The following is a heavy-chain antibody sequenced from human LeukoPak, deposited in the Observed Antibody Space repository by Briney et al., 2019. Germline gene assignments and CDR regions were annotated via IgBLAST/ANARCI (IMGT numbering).Heavy chain of an antibody. J-gene: IGHJ4*02. CDR3: ARDAYSSSSPPRY. D-gene: IGHD6-13*01. CDR2: ISSSSSYI. CDR1: GFTFSSYS. Sequence: PGGSLRLSCAASGFTFSSYSMNWVRQAPGKGLEWVSSISSSSSYIYYADSVKGRFTISRDNAKNSLYLQMNSLKAEDTALYHCARDAYSSSSPPRYWGQGTLVTVSS. V-gene: IGHV3-21*04.